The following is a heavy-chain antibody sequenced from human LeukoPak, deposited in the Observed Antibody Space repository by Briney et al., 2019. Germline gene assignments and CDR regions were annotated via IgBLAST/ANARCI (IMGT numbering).Heavy chain of an antibody. CDR1: GFTSDDFG. V-gene: IGHV3-20*04. Sequence: GGSLSPSWPASGFTSDDFGMSWVGQAPGKGLGWGSGFNWKGGRTGYADSVKGRFPISRDNAKNSLNLQMNSLRAEDTALYYCAREPGYSSGWYEFDYWGQGTLVTVSS. CDR3: AREPGYSSGWYEFDY. CDR2: FNWKGGRT. J-gene: IGHJ4*02. D-gene: IGHD6-19*01.